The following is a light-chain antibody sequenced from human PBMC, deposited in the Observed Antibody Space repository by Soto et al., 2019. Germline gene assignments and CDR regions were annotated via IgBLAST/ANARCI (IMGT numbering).Light chain of an antibody. CDR3: QQYNNWPPWT. CDR2: DAS. J-gene: IGKJ1*01. Sequence: EIVLTQSPGTLSLSPVERATLSCRASQSLTSRYLAWYRQKPGQGPRLLIYDASTRATGIPARFSGSGSGTEFTLTISSLQSEDFAVYYCQQYNNWPPWTFGQGTKVDIK. CDR1: QSLTSRY. V-gene: IGKV3D-15*01.